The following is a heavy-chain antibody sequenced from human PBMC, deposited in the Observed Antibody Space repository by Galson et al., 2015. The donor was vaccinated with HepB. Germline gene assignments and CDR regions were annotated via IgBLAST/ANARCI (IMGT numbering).Heavy chain of an antibody. CDR3: TTDCGGDCAGHFDY. CDR1: GFTFSNAW. J-gene: IGHJ4*02. V-gene: IGHV3-15*01. D-gene: IGHD2-21*02. CDR2: IKSKTDGGTT. Sequence: SLRLSCAASGFTFSNAWMSWVRQAPGKGLEWVGRIKSKTDGGTTDYAAPVKGRFTISRDDSKNTLYLQMNSLKTEDTAVYYCTTDCGGDCAGHFDYWGQGTLVTVSS.